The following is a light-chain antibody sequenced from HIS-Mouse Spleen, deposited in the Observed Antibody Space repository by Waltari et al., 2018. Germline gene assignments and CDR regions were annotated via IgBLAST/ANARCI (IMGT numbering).Light chain of an antibody. J-gene: IGLJ3*02. CDR2: DGS. V-gene: IGLV2-23*01. CDR3: CSYAGSSTFWV. CDR1: SSDVGSYNL. Sequence: QSALTQPASVSGSPGQSITIPCTGTSSDVGSYNLVSWYQQHPGKAPKLMIYDGSNRPSGVSNRFSGSKSGNTASLTISGLQAEDEADYYCCSYAGSSTFWVFGGGTKLTVL.